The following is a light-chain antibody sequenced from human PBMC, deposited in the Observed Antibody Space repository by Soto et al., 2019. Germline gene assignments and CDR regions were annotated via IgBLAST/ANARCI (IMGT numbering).Light chain of an antibody. Sequence: QSALTQPPSVSGSPGQSVTISCTGTSSDVGAYNRVSWYQQPPGTAPKLIIYAVTNRPSGVPDRFSGSKSGNTASLTISGLQAEDEADYYCSSYTASSTLVFGGGTQLTVL. CDR1: SSDVGAYNR. CDR3: SSYTASSTLV. V-gene: IGLV2-18*02. CDR2: AVT. J-gene: IGLJ3*02.